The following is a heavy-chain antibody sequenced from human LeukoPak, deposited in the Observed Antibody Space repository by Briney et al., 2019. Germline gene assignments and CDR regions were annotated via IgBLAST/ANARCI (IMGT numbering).Heavy chain of an antibody. V-gene: IGHV4-4*07. J-gene: IGHJ4*02. CDR2: MYTSGST. Sequence: SETLSLICSVSGGSISSYYWSWIRQPAGKGLQGIGRMYTSGSTNYNPSLKSRVTMSVDTSKNQFSLRLSSVTAADTAIYYCARGISGSGSYGHFDYWGQGILVTVSS. CDR3: ARGISGSGSYGHFDY. CDR1: GGSISSYY. D-gene: IGHD1-26*01.